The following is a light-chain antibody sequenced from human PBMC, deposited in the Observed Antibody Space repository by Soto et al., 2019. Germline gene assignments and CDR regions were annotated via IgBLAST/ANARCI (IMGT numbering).Light chain of an antibody. CDR1: QSISSW. CDR3: QQYNSYRT. J-gene: IGKJ1*01. CDR2: DAS. V-gene: IGKV1-5*01. Sequence: GDRVTITCRASQSISSWLAWYQQKPGKAPRLLIYDASSLESGVPSRFSGSGSGTEFTLTISSLQPDDLATYYCQQYNSYRTFGQGTKVDIK.